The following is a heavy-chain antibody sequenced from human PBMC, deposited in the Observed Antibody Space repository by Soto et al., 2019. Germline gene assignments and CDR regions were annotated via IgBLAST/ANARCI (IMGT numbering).Heavy chain of an antibody. CDR1: GLTLSKYG. Sequence: PGGSLRLSCAASGLTLSKYGMIWVRQVPGKGLEWVSAIRGGSTYYADSVKGRFIISRDNSKNTLFLQMISPRAGDTALYYCATMTYTNSIGALDIWGQGTMVTVSS. CDR3: ATMTYTNSIGALDI. CDR2: IRGGST. V-gene: IGHV3-23*01. D-gene: IGHD2-2*02. J-gene: IGHJ3*02.